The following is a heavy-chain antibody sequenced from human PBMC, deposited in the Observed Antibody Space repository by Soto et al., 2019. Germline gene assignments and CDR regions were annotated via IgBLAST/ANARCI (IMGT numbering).Heavy chain of an antibody. Sequence: ASVKVSCKASGYTFTSYGISWVRQAPGQGLEWMGWISAYNGNTNYAQKLQGRVTMTTDTSTSTAYMELRSLRSDDTAVYYCARSQSIAAAGPYYYYGMDVWGQGTTVTVS. V-gene: IGHV1-18*04. D-gene: IGHD6-13*01. CDR1: GYTFTSYG. CDR3: ARSQSIAAAGPYYYYGMDV. J-gene: IGHJ6*02. CDR2: ISAYNGNT.